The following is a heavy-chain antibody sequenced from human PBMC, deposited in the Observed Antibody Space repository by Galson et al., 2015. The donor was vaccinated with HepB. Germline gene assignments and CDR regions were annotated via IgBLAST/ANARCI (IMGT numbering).Heavy chain of an antibody. CDR2: MNPNSGNT. Sequence: SVKVSCKASGYTFTSYDINWVRQATGQGLEWMGWMNPNSGNTGYAQKFQGRVTMTRNTSISTAYMELGSLRAEDTAVYYCARALSVWGGDVWGQGTTVTVFS. D-gene: IGHD3-16*01. CDR1: GYTFTSYD. CDR3: ARALSVWGGDV. V-gene: IGHV1-8*01. J-gene: IGHJ6*02.